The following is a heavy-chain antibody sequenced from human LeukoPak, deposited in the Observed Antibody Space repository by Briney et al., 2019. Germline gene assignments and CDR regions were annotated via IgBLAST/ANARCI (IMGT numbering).Heavy chain of an antibody. J-gene: IGHJ4*02. Sequence: SETLSLTCTVSGGSISSFYWSWIRQPPGKGPEWIGYIYYSGSTNYNPSLKSRVTISVDTSKNQFSLKMNSVTAADTAVYYCARLASSGWSHCDYWGQGTLVTVSS. CDR2: IYYSGST. D-gene: IGHD6-19*01. CDR3: ARLASSGWSHCDY. V-gene: IGHV4-59*08. CDR1: GGSISSFY.